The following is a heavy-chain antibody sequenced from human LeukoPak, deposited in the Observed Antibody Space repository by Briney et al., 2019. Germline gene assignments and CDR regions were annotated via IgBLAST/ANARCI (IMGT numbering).Heavy chain of an antibody. CDR1: GFTFSSYA. D-gene: IGHD3-10*01. CDR3: ANRYGSGSYPFDY. J-gene: IGHJ4*02. CDR2: ISGSGGST. Sequence: GGSLRLSCAASGFTFSSYAMSWVRQAPGKGLEWVSAISGSGGSTYYADSVKGRFTISRDNSKHTLYLQMNSLRAEDTAVYYCANRYGSGSYPFDYWGQGTLVTVSS. V-gene: IGHV3-23*01.